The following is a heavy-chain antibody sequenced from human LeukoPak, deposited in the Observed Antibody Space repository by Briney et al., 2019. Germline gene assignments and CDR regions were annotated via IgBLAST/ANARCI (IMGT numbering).Heavy chain of an antibody. CDR1: GYTFTSYG. V-gene: IGHV1-18*01. Sequence: ASVNVSCKASGYTFTSYGISWVRQAPGQGLEWMGWISAYNGNTNYAQKLQGRVTMTTDTSTSTAYMELRSLRSDDTAVYYCARASEYYDFWSGYSSRTYYFDYWGQGTLVTVSS. D-gene: IGHD3-3*01. CDR2: ISAYNGNT. CDR3: ARASEYYDFWSGYSSRTYYFDY. J-gene: IGHJ4*02.